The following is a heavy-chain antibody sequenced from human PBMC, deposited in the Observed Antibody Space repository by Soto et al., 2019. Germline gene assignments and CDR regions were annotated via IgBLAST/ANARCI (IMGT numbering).Heavy chain of an antibody. CDR1: GGSISSYY. J-gene: IGHJ6*02. Sequence: QVQLQESGPGLVKPSETLSLTCTVSGGSISSYYWSWIRQPPGKGLEWIGYIYYSGSTNYNPSLKSRVTISVDTPKNQFSLKLRSVTAADTAVYYCARGHSGSYRTGEGYYYGMDVWGQGTTVTVSS. D-gene: IGHD1-26*01. CDR3: ARGHSGSYRTGEGYYYGMDV. CDR2: IYYSGST. V-gene: IGHV4-59*01.